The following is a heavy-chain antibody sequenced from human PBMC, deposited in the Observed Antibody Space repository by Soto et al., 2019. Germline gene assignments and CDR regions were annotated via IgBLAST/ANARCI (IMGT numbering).Heavy chain of an antibody. CDR2: ISCNCANT. Sequence: GALRVSCAASLFRFDDDNMHWVRQVPGKGLAWVSFISCNCANTFYADSVKGRFSISRDSSKKSVSLQINSLRREDNALYYCAREPLSHGFALDVWGHGTTFTVSS. J-gene: IGHJ6*02. D-gene: IGHD5-12*01. CDR1: LFRFDDDN. V-gene: IGHV3-43*01. CDR3: AREPLSHGFALDV.